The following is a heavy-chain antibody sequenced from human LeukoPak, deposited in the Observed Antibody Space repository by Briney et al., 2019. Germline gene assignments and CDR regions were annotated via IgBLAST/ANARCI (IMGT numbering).Heavy chain of an antibody. V-gene: IGHV3-23*01. D-gene: IGHD6-13*01. CDR1: GFTFSSYA. CDR2: ISGSGGST. J-gene: IGHJ4*02. CDR3: AKDLDGWSSSWYEDFDY. Sequence: GSLRLSCAASGFTFSSYAMSWVRQAPGKRLEWVSAISGSGGSTYYADSVKGRLTISRDNSKNTLYLQMNSLRAEDTAVYYCAKDLDGWSSSWYEDFDYWGQGTLVTVSS.